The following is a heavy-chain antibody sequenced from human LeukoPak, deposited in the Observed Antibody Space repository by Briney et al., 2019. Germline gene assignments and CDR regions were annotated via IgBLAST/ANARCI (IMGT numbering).Heavy chain of an antibody. J-gene: IGHJ4*02. Sequence: KAGGSLRLSCAASGFTFSSYSMNWVRQAPGKGLEWVSSISSSSSYIYYADSVKGRFTISRDNAKNSLYLQMNSLRAEDTAVYYCARDLGYSSSCDHCWGQGTLVTVSS. CDR2: ISSSSSYI. CDR1: GFTFSSYS. D-gene: IGHD6-13*01. CDR3: ARDLGYSSSCDHC. V-gene: IGHV3-21*01.